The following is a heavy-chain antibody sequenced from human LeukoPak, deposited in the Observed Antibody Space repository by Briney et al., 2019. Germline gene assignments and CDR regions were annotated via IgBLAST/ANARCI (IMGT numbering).Heavy chain of an antibody. CDR3: TTISRQLVNAEYFQH. V-gene: IGHV3-15*01. Sequence: TGGSLRLSCGASGFTFSNAWMSWVRQAPGKGLEWVGRIKSKTDGGTTDYAAPVKGRFTISRDDSKNTLYLQMNSLKTEDTAVYYCTTISRQLVNAEYFQHWGQGTLVTVSS. CDR1: GFTFSNAW. J-gene: IGHJ1*01. CDR2: IKSKTDGGTT. D-gene: IGHD6-13*01.